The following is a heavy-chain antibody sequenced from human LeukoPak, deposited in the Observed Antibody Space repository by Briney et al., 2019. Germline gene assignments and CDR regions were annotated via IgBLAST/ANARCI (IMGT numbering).Heavy chain of an antibody. D-gene: IGHD2-15*01. J-gene: IGHJ3*01. CDR1: GFTVSSYV. CDR3: AKVTLRGGGRNHNAFDV. Sequence: GGSLRLSCAASGFTVSSYVMTWVRQAPGKGLEWVSVITGSDSRTYYADSVKGRSSISRDNSKNTVYLQMNSLRAEDTAAYYCAKVTLRGGGRNHNAFDVWGQGTMVTVSS. V-gene: IGHV3-23*01. CDR2: ITGSDSRT.